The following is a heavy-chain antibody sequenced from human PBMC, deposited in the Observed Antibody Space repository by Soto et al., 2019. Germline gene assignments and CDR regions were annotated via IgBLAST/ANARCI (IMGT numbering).Heavy chain of an antibody. D-gene: IGHD5-12*01. CDR2: ISSTGDTI. CDR3: ATKLGRGASGYGGPFDM. V-gene: IGHV3-11*01. CDR1: GFTFSDNY. J-gene: IGHJ3*02. Sequence: GGSLRLSCEASGFTFSDNYMSWIRQAPGKGLEWVSYISSTGDTIYYPDSVKGRFTISRDNAKNSLYLQMNSVRAEDTAVYYCATKLGRGASGYGGPFDMWGQGTMVTVSS.